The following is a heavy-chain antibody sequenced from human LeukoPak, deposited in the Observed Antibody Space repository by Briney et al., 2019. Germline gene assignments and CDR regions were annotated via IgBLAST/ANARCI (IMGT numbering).Heavy chain of an antibody. CDR2: TYYKSKWYN. V-gene: IGHV6-1*01. CDR1: GGNIFSNSAA. Sequence: SQTLSLTCAISGGNIFSNSAAWNWIRQSPSRGLEWLGRTYYKSKWYNDYAVSVKSRITINPDTSKNQFSLQLNSVTPEDTAVYYCAREATGIGRNWFDPWGQGTLVTVSS. D-gene: IGHD6-13*01. J-gene: IGHJ5*02. CDR3: AREATGIGRNWFDP.